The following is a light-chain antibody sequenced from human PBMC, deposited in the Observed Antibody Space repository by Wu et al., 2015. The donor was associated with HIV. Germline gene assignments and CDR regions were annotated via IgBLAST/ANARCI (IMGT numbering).Light chain of an antibody. V-gene: IGKV3-20*01. Sequence: EIVLTQSPGTLSLSPGERATLSCRASQSVSSNYLAWYQQKPGQAPRLLIYGASSRATDIPDRFSGSGSGTGFTLTISRLEPEDFAVYYCQQYGSSPSWTFGQGTKVEIK. CDR3: QQYGSSPSWT. CDR1: QSVSSNY. J-gene: IGKJ1*01. CDR2: GAS.